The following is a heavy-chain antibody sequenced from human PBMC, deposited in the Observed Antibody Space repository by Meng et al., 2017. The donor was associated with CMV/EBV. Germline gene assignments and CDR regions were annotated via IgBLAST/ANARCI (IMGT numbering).Heavy chain of an antibody. J-gene: IGHJ4*02. CDR3: ARVPFNTHYFDY. V-gene: IGHV4-30-4*08. CDR2: IYYSGST. Sequence: SETLSLTCTVSGGSVSSGSYYWSWIRQPPGKGLEWIGYIYYSGSTYYNPSLKSRVTISVDTSKNQFSLKLSSVTAADTAVYYCARVPFNTHYFDYWGQGTLVTVSS. CDR1: GGSVSSGSYY.